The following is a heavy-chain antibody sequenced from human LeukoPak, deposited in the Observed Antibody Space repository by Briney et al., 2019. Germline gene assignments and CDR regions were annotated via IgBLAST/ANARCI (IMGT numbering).Heavy chain of an antibody. CDR3: AREEYYYDSSGPFDY. CDR2: IYYSGNT. Sequence: SETLSLTCTVSGDSISTSNSYWGWIRQPPGKGLEWIGSIYYSGNTYYNASLKSRVTISVDTSKNQFSLKLSSVTAADTAVYYCAREEYYYDSSGPFDYWGQGTLVTVSS. D-gene: IGHD3-22*01. V-gene: IGHV4-39*07. J-gene: IGHJ4*02. CDR1: GDSISTSNSY.